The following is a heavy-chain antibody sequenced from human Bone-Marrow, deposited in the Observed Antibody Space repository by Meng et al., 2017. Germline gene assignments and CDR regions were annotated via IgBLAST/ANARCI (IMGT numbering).Heavy chain of an antibody. CDR3: AGQLRIKAVAGTGLNY. CDR2: INHSGST. J-gene: IGHJ4*02. Sequence: SETLSLTCAVYGGSFSGYYWSWIRQPPGKGLEWIGEINHSGSTNYNPSLKSRVTISVDTSKNQFSLKLSSVTAADTAVYYCAGQLRIKAVAGTGLNYWGQGTLVTVSS. CDR1: GGSFSGYY. D-gene: IGHD6-19*01. V-gene: IGHV4-34*01.